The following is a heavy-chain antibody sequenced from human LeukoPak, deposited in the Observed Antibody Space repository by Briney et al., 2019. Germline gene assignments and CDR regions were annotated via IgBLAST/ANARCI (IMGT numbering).Heavy chain of an antibody. V-gene: IGHV3-23*01. CDR2: ISGSGDRT. J-gene: IGHJ4*02. CDR3: AKDYDSSGYYYEGADY. D-gene: IGHD3-22*01. Sequence: GGSLRLSCAASGFTFSSYAMSWVRQAPGKGLEWVSSISGSGDRTYYADSVKGRVTISRDNSKNTLYLQMNSLRAEDTAVYYCAKDYDSSGYYYEGADYWGQGTLVTVSS. CDR1: GFTFSSYA.